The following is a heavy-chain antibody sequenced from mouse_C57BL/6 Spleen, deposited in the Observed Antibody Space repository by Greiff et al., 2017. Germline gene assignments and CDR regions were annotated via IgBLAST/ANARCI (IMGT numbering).Heavy chain of an antibody. J-gene: IGHJ3*01. Sequence: EVKLMESGAELVRPGASVKLSCTASGFNIKDDYMHWVKQRPEQGLEWIGWIDPENGDTEYASKFQGKATITADTSSNTAYLQLSSLTSEDTAVYYCTRGDAAYWGQGTLVTVSA. CDR2: IDPENGDT. V-gene: IGHV14-4*01. D-gene: IGHD3-3*01. CDR3: TRGDAAY. CDR1: GFNIKDDY.